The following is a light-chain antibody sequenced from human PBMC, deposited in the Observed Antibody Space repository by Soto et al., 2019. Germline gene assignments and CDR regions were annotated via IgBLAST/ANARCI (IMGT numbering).Light chain of an antibody. J-gene: IGKJ4*01. V-gene: IGKV1-39*01. CDR3: QQSYSIPPT. Sequence: DIQMTQSPSSLSASVGDTVTVTCRASQSIDDYLNWYQQKPGKAPDLLIDSASNLQGGVPSRFSGSGSGTDFTLTISSLQPEDFATYFCQQSYSIPPTFGGGTKVDI. CDR1: QSIDDY. CDR2: SAS.